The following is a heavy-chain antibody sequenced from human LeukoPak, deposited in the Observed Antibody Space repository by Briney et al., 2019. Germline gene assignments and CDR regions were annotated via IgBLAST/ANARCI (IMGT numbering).Heavy chain of an antibody. CDR1: GFTFSSYG. CDR2: ISYDGSNK. V-gene: IGHV3-30*18. CDR3: AKAAGPGAFDI. Sequence: GRSLRLSCAASGFTFSSYGMHWVRQAPGKGLEWVAVISYDGSNKYYADSVKGRFTISRDNSKNTLYLQMNSLRAEDTAVYYCAKAAGPGAFDIWGQGTMVTVSS. J-gene: IGHJ3*02.